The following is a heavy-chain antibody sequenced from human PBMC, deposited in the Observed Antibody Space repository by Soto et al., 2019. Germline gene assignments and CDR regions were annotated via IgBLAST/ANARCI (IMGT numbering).Heavy chain of an antibody. CDR3: XRXXXXXXXXXQHYYYMDV. V-gene: IGHV3-11*01. CDR1: GFTFSDYY. CDR2: ISSSGSTI. Sequence: QVQLVESGGGLVKPGGSLRLSCAASGFTFSDYYMSWIRQAPGKGLEWVSYISSSGSTIYYADSVKGRFTISRDNAKXSLXLQMXSXXAEDTAVYYCXRXXXXXXXXXQHYYYMDVWGKGTTVTVSS. J-gene: IGHJ6*03.